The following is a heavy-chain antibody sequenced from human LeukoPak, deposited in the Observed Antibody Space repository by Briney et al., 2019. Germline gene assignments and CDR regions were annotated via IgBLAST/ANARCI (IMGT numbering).Heavy chain of an antibody. D-gene: IGHD3-10*01. V-gene: IGHV3-11*06. CDR1: GFTFSDYY. J-gene: IGHJ5*02. CDR3: ARGAMVRGVRVSSWFDP. CDR2: ISSSSSYI. Sequence: GGSLRLSCAASGFTFSDYYMSWIRQAPGKGLEWVSSISSSSSYIYYADSVKGRFTISRDNAKNSLYPQMNSLRAEDTAVYYCARGAMVRGVRVSSWFDPWGQGTLVTVSS.